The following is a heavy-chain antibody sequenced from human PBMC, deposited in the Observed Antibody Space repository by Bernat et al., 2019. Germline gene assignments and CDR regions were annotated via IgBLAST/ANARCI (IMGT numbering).Heavy chain of an antibody. Sequence: EVQLVEYGGGLVQPGGSLRLSCAASGFTFSSYWMSWVRQAPGKGLEWVANIKQDGSEKYYVDSVKGRFTISRDNAKNSLYLQMNSLRAEDTAVYYCARAKKDIVLVVYAMNYFDYWGQGTLVTVSS. CDR2: IKQDGSEK. V-gene: IGHV3-7*03. J-gene: IGHJ4*02. CDR3: ARAKKDIVLVVYAMNYFDY. D-gene: IGHD2-8*02. CDR1: GFTFSSYW.